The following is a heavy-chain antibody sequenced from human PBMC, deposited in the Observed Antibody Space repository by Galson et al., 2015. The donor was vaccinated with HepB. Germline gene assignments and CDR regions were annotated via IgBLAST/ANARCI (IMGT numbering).Heavy chain of an antibody. Sequence: SLRLSCAASGFIFSNYWMTWVRQAPGQGLEWVANINQDGSIIYYMDSVKGRFTISRDNAKNSVYVQMNSLRAEDTAVYYCARIGYSSSSLDYWGQGTLVTVSS. J-gene: IGHJ4*02. V-gene: IGHV3-7*03. CDR3: ARIGYSSSSLDY. CDR1: GFIFSNYW. CDR2: INQDGSII. D-gene: IGHD6-13*01.